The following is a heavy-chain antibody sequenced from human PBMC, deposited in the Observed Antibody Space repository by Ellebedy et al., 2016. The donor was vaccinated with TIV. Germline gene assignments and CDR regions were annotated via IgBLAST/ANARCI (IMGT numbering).Heavy chain of an antibody. J-gene: IGHJ4*02. CDR3: ARVGRLSSSGGGFDY. Sequence: SETLSLTXTVSGGSISSGSYYWSWIRQPAGKGLEWIGRIYTSGSTNYNPSLKSRVTMSVDTSKNQFSLKLSSVTAADTAVYYCARVGRLSSSGGGFDYWGQGTLVTVSS. CDR2: IYTSGST. D-gene: IGHD6-6*01. V-gene: IGHV4-61*02. CDR1: GGSISSGSYY.